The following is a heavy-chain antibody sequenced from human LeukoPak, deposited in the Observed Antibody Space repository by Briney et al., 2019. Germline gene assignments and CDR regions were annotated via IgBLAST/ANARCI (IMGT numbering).Heavy chain of an antibody. CDR3: AGGHYGR. Sequence: GGSLRLSCAASGFTFSDDWMNWVRQAPGKGLEWVGHIKGKNSGRTTDYAAPVKDRFTISRDDSRCTLYLQTHSPKTADTALYYCAGGHYGRWGQGTLVTVSP. CDR1: GFTFSDDW. D-gene: IGHD3-10*01. J-gene: IGHJ4*02. CDR2: IKGKNSGRTT. V-gene: IGHV3-15*01.